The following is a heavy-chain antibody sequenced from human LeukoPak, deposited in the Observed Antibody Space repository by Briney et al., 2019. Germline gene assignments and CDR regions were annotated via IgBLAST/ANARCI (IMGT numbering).Heavy chain of an antibody. V-gene: IGHV4-31*03. J-gene: IGHJ5*02. Sequence: SETLSLTCTVSGGSISSGGYYWSWIRQHPGKGLEWIGYIYYSGSTYYSPSLKSRVTISVDTSKNQFSLKLSSVTAADTAVYYCARARYCSSTSCFSRFDPWGQGTLVTVSS. D-gene: IGHD2-2*01. CDR1: GGSISSGGYY. CDR3: ARARYCSSTSCFSRFDP. CDR2: IYYSGST.